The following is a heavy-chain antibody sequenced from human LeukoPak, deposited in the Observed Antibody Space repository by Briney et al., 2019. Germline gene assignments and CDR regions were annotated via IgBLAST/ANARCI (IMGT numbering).Heavy chain of an antibody. CDR1: GFTLSDYY. J-gene: IGHJ3*01. CDR3: AREYSPYYENSGYDAFEV. Sequence: KPGGSLRLSCAASGFTLSDYYMSWIRQTPGKGLEWLSHITGSGSHILYADSVEGRFTISTDNAKNSLYLQMNSLRAEDTAVYYCAREYSPYYENSGYDAFEVWGQGTVVTVSS. CDR2: ITGSGSHI. D-gene: IGHD3-22*01. V-gene: IGHV3-11*04.